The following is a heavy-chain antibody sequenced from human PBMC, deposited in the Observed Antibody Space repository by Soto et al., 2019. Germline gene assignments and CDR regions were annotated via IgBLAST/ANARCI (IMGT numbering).Heavy chain of an antibody. CDR3: ARLPRSGWDHYYYGMDV. V-gene: IGHV3-30*03. CDR2: MSHDGSHK. J-gene: IGHJ6*02. Sequence: QVQLVESGGGVVQAGGSLGLSCTASGFTFSTYGMHWVRQAPGKGPEWVAVMSHDGSHKAFLDSVKGRFIISRDNSKNTLYLQMDSLRHDGTAVYYCARLPRSGWDHYYYGMDVWGQGTTVIVSS. CDR1: GFTFSTYG. D-gene: IGHD6-19*01.